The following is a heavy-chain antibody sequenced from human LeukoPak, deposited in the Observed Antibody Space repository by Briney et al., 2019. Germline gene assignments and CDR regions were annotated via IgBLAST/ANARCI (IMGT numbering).Heavy chain of an antibody. CDR3: ARDGSDAWNYFDY. Sequence: PSGTLSLTCAVYVGSFSGYYWSWIRQAPGKGLEWVSYISSSGSTIYYADSVKGRFTISRDNAKNSLYLQMNSLRAEDTAVYYCARDGSDAWNYFDYWGQGTLVTVSS. CDR2: ISSSGSTI. V-gene: IGHV3-11*01. CDR1: VGSFSGYY. D-gene: IGHD3-10*01. J-gene: IGHJ4*02.